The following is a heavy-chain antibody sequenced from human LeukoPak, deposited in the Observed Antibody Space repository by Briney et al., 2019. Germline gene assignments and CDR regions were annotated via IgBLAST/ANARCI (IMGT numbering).Heavy chain of an antibody. CDR3: ARGHRDNDV. D-gene: IGHD2-21*01. V-gene: IGHV4-59*11. CDR2: IFYSGST. CDR1: GGSISPHY. Sequence: PSETLSLTCTVSGGSISPHYWSWFRQPPGKGLERVGYIFYSGSTNYNPSLKSRLTMSVDTSKNQVSPQLTSVTAADTAVYYCARGHRDNDVWGQGTMVTVSS. J-gene: IGHJ3*01.